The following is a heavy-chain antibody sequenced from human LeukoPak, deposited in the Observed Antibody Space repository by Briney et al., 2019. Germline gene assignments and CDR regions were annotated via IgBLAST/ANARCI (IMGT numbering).Heavy chain of an antibody. V-gene: IGHV4-34*01. CDR2: INRSGRN. CDR3: ARGGGGRGLS. J-gene: IGHJ5*02. Sequence: SETLSLTCAVYGRSFSGYNWIWIRQPPGKGLEWLGEINRSGRNNYNPSLTSRVTISSDTSKNQFSLKLSSVTAADTAVYYCARGGGGRGLSWGQGTLVTVSS. CDR1: GRSFSGYN. D-gene: IGHD3-16*01.